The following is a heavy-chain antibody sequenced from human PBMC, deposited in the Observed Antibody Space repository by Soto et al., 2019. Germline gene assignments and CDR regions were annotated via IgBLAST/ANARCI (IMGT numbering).Heavy chain of an antibody. Sequence: NPSETLSLTCTVSGGSVSSGSYYWSWIRQPPGKGLEWIGYIYYSGSTNYNPSLKSRVTISVDTSKNQFSLKLSSVTAADTAVYYCARAHHKDYYYDSSGYFIPDYWGQGTLVTVSS. CDR1: GGSVSSGSYY. CDR2: IYYSGST. CDR3: ARAHHKDYYYDSSGYFIPDY. D-gene: IGHD3-22*01. V-gene: IGHV4-61*01. J-gene: IGHJ4*02.